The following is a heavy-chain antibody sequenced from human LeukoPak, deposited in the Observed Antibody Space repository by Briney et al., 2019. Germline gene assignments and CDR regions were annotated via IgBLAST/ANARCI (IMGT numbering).Heavy chain of an antibody. V-gene: IGHV4-39*01. J-gene: IGHJ1*01. CDR3: AIATTVTTTVXX. Sequence: LSLTXXVSDGSISSXXSFWGWTRQPPGKGLEWIGSLYYSGSTYYNPSLNSRVTISADTSKNRFSLRLSSVTAADTAVYYCAIATTVTTTVXXWG. CDR1: DGSISSXXSF. CDR2: LYYSGST. D-gene: IGHD4-17*01.